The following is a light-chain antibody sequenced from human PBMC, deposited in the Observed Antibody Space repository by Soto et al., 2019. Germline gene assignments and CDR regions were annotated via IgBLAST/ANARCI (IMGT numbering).Light chain of an antibody. J-gene: IGKJ1*01. CDR1: QSVSSTY. Sequence: EIVLTQSPDPLSLSPGDRATLSCKTSQSVSSTYLAWYQQKPGQAPGLLIYGASSRATGIPDRFSGSGSGTDFTLTISRLEPEDFAVYYCQQYGRSPWTFGQGAKVDI. CDR3: QQYGRSPWT. V-gene: IGKV3-20*01. CDR2: GAS.